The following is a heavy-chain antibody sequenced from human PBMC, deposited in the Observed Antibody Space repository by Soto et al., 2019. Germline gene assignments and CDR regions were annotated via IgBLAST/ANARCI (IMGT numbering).Heavy chain of an antibody. Sequence: GASVKVSCKASGGTFSSYAISWVRQAPGQGLEWMGGIIPIFGTANYAQKFQGRVTITADKSTSTAYMELSSLISEDTAVYYCARARVSGRGLSPAYNWFDPWGQGTLVTVSS. V-gene: IGHV1-69*06. CDR3: ARARVSGRGLSPAYNWFDP. CDR2: IIPIFGTA. J-gene: IGHJ5*02. CDR1: GGTFSSYA. D-gene: IGHD3-16*02.